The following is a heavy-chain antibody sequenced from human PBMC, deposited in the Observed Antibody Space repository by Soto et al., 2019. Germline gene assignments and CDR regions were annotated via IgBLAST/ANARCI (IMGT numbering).Heavy chain of an antibody. CDR2: IDPSDSYT. Sequence: PGESLKISCKGSGYSFTSYWISWVRQMPGKGLEWMGRIDPSDSYTSYSPSFQGHVTISADKSISTAYLQWSSLKASDTAMYYCARQPGYYDSSGYLYGMDVWGQGTTVTVSS. CDR1: GYSFTSYW. CDR3: ARQPGYYDSSGYLYGMDV. V-gene: IGHV5-10-1*01. D-gene: IGHD3-22*01. J-gene: IGHJ6*02.